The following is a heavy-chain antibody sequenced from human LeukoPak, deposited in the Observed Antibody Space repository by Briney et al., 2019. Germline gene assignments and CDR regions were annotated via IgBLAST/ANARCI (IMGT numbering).Heavy chain of an antibody. J-gene: IGHJ6*02. V-gene: IGHV4-59*08. CDR3: ARRHYDFWSGPDPPYYYYGMDV. Sequence: SETLSLTCTVSGGSISSYYWSWIRQPPGKGLEWIGYIYYSGSTNYNPSLKSRVTISVDTSKNQFSLKLSSVTAADTAVYYCARRHYDFWSGPDPPYYYYGMDVWGQGTTVTVYS. CDR2: IYYSGST. D-gene: IGHD3-3*01. CDR1: GGSISSYY.